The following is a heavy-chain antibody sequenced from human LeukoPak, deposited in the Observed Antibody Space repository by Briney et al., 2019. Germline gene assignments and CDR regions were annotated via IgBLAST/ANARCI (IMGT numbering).Heavy chain of an antibody. Sequence: GESLKISCKGSGYSFSSYWIAWVRQMPGKGLEWMGIIYPGDSDTRYSPSLQGQVTISADKSISTAYLQWSSLKASDTAMYYCARQDVYNYEGEYWGQGTLVTVSS. D-gene: IGHD5-24*01. CDR1: GYSFSSYW. CDR3: ARQDVYNYEGEY. J-gene: IGHJ4*02. V-gene: IGHV5-51*01. CDR2: IYPGDSDT.